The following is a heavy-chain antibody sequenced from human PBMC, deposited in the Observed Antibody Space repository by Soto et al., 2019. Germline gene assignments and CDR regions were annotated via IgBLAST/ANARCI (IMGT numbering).Heavy chain of an antibody. Sequence: GGSLRLSCAASGFTFSSYSMNWVRQAPGKGLEWVSYISSSSSTIYYADSVKGRFTISRDNAKNSLYLQMNSLRDEDTAVYYWAREGGGGWHSYYYYGMDVWGQGTTVTVSS. CDR3: AREGGGGWHSYYYYGMDV. D-gene: IGHD6-19*01. J-gene: IGHJ6*02. V-gene: IGHV3-48*02. CDR2: ISSSSSTI. CDR1: GFTFSSYS.